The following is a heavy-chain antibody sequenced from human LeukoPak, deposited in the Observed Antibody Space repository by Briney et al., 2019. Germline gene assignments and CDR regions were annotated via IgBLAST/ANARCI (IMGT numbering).Heavy chain of an antibody. CDR3: ARHGYSSGSLAWFDP. D-gene: IGHD6-19*01. V-gene: IGHV4-59*01. CDR1: GGSISSYF. Sequence: PSETLSLTCTVSGGSISSYFWSWIRQPPGKGLEWIGYVYYSGSTNYNPSLKSRVTISVDTSKKQFSLKLSSATAADTAVYYCARHGYSSGSLAWFDPWGQGTQVTVSS. J-gene: IGHJ5*02. CDR2: VYYSGST.